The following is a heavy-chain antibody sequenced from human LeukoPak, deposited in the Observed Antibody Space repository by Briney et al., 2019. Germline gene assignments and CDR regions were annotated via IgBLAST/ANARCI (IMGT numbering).Heavy chain of an antibody. Sequence: GGSLRLSCAASEFTFSSYAMSWVRQAPGKGLEWVSAISGSGGSTYYADSVKGRFTISRDNSKNTLYLQMNSLRAEYTAVYYCAKGSIADYDFWSGYYTHYFDYWGQGTLVTVSS. CDR3: AKGSIADYDFWSGYYTHYFDY. V-gene: IGHV3-23*01. CDR2: ISGSGGST. CDR1: EFTFSSYA. J-gene: IGHJ4*02. D-gene: IGHD3-3*01.